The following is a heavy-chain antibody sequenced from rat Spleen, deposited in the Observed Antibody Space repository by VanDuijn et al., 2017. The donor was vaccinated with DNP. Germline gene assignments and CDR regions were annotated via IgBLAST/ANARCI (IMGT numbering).Heavy chain of an antibody. J-gene: IGHJ1*01. CDR2: ISYDGGST. Sequence: EVQLVESGGGLVQPGRSLRLSCAASGFTFSDYYMAWVRQAPTKGLEWVAYISYDGGSTYYGDSVKGRFTISRDNAKDTLYLQMDSLRSEDTATYYCARRSYGSYYWYFDFWGPGTMVTVSS. D-gene: IGHD1-3*01. V-gene: IGHV5-20*01. CDR1: GFTFSDYY. CDR3: ARRSYGSYYWYFDF.